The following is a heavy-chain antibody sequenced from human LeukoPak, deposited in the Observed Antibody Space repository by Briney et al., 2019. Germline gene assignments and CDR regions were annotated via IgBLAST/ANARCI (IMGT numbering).Heavy chain of an antibody. D-gene: IGHD6-13*01. CDR2: ISGSGGST. J-gene: IGHJ3*02. CDR1: GFTFSSYA. CDR3: ASPPAGPDAFDI. V-gene: IGHV3-23*01. Sequence: GGSLRLSCAASGFTFSSYAMSGVRQAPGKGLEWVSTISGSGGSTYYADSVKGRFTISRDNAKNSLYLQMNSLRAEDTAVYYCASPPAGPDAFDIWGQGTMVTVSS.